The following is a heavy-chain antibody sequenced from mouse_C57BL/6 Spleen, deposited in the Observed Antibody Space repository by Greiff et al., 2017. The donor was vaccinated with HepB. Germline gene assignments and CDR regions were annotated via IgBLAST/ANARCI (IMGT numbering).Heavy chain of an antibody. CDR3: ARVGAYYSNYPFAY. CDR1: GYTFTSYW. V-gene: IGHV1-69*01. Sequence: QVQLQQPGAELVMPGASVKLSCKASGYTFTSYWMHWVKQRPGQGLEWIGEIDPSDSYTNYNQKFKGKSTLTVDKSSSTAYMQLSSLTSEDSAVYYCARVGAYYSNYPFAYWGQGTLVTVSA. CDR2: IDPSDSYT. D-gene: IGHD2-5*01. J-gene: IGHJ3*01.